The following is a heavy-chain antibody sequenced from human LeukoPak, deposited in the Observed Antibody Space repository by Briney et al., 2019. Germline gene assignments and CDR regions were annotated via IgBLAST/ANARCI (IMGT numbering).Heavy chain of an antibody. J-gene: IGHJ3*02. CDR3: ARVAYSGSYHDAFDI. V-gene: IGHV1-46*01. Sequence: ASVKVSCKASGYTFTSYYMHWVRQAPGQGLEWMGIINPSGGSTSYAQKFQGRVTTTRDTSTSTVYMELSSLRSEDTAVYYCARVAYSGSYHDAFDIWGQGTMVTVSS. D-gene: IGHD1-26*01. CDR2: INPSGGST. CDR1: GYTFTSYY.